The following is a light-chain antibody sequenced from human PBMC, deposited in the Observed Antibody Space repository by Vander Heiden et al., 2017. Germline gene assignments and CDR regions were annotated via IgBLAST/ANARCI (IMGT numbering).Light chain of an antibody. J-gene: IGLJ2*01. CDR2: EGS. CDR3: CSYAGSSTFPDVV. V-gene: IGLV2-23*03. CDR1: SSDVGSYNL. Sequence: QSALTQPASVSWSPGQSITISCTGTSSDVGSYNLVSWYQPHPGKAPKLMIYEGSKRPSGVSNRFSGSKSGNTASLTISGLQAEDEADYYCCSYAGSSTFPDVVFGGGTKLTVL.